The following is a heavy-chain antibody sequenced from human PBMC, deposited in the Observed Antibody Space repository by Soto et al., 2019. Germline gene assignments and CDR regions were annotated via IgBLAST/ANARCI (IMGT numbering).Heavy chain of an antibody. V-gene: IGHV4-59*01. Sequence: SETLSLTCTVSGGSISSYYWSWIRQPPGKGLEWIGYIYYSGSTNYNPSLKSRVTISVDTSKNQFSLKLSSVTAADTAVYYCAREDGDYGFGYYGMDVWGQGTTVTVSS. CDR1: GGSISSYY. D-gene: IGHD4-17*01. J-gene: IGHJ6*02. CDR3: AREDGDYGFGYYGMDV. CDR2: IYYSGST.